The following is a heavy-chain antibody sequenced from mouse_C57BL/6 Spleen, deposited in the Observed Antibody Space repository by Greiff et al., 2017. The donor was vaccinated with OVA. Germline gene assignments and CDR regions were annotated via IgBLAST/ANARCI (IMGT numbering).Heavy chain of an antibody. CDR1: GYSFTNYR. CDR3: ARRRGSSYGWFAY. Sequence: VQLQQPGAELVKPGASVKLPCKASGYSFTNYRMQWVKQRHGQGLEWIGEIDPSDSDTIYNQKFKGKATLTVDTSSSTAYMQLSSLTSEDSAVYYCARRRGSSYGWFAYWGQGTLVTVSA. CDR2: IDPSDSDT. D-gene: IGHD1-1*01. V-gene: IGHV1-50*01. J-gene: IGHJ3*01.